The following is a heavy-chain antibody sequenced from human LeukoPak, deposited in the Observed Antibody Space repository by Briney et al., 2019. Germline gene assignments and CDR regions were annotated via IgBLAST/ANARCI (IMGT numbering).Heavy chain of an antibody. V-gene: IGHV1-18*04. J-gene: IGHJ4*02. CDR2: ISAYNGNT. D-gene: IGHD3-9*01. CDR1: GYTFTSYD. CDR3: ARGGGLRYFDWPKFYFDY. Sequence: GASVKVSCKASGYTFTSYDINWVRQATGQGLEWMGWISAYNGNTNYAQKLQGRVTMTTDTSTSTAYMELRSLRSDDTAVYYCARGGGLRYFDWPKFYFDYWGQGTLVTVSS.